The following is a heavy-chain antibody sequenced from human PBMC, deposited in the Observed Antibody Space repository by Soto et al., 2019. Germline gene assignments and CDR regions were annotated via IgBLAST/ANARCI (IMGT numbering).Heavy chain of an antibody. J-gene: IGHJ4*02. CDR1: GGSISSFY. Sequence: SLTCTVSGGSISSFYWGWVRQPPGKGLEWLGYISYSGDTNYSPSLKSRLLISVDPSKNQFSLKLSSVTAADSAVYYCARVPSGTVDYWGQGTLVTVSS. D-gene: IGHD1-1*01. V-gene: IGHV4-59*01. CDR3: ARVPSGTVDY. CDR2: ISYSGDT.